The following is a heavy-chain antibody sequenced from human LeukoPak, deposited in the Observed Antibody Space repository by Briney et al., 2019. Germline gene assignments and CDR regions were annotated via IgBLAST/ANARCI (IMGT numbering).Heavy chain of an antibody. V-gene: IGHV3-13*01. Sequence: GRTLRLSCAASGFTFSSYDMHWGRQATGKGLEWVSAIGTAGDTYYPGSVKGRFTISRENAKNSLYLQMNSLRAGDTAVYYCARGPRDGDYPFFDYWGQGTLVTVSS. CDR1: GFTFSSYD. D-gene: IGHD4-17*01. CDR3: ARGPRDGDYPFFDY. J-gene: IGHJ4*02. CDR2: IGTAGDT.